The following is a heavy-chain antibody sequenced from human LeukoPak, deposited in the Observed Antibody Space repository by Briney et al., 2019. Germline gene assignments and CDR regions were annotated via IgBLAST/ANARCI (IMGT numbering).Heavy chain of an antibody. V-gene: IGHV1-18*01. CDR3: SRVSLVRIAAAGTMDY. J-gene: IGHJ4*02. Sequence: WGSVRVSCTASGYTFTTYGITWVRQAPGQGLEWMGWISTYNGNTNYAQKFQGRVTMTTDTSTSTAYMELRSLRSDDTAVYYCSRVSLVRIAAAGTMDYWGQGTPVTVSS. CDR2: ISTYNGNT. D-gene: IGHD6-13*01. CDR1: GYTFTTYG.